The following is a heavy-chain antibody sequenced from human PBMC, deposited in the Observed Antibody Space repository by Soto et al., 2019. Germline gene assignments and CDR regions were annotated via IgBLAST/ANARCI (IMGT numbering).Heavy chain of an antibody. CDR3: AREVVVSRGASYFGY. CDR2: IRQDGSEI. CDR1: GFTFSSNW. V-gene: IGHV3-7*04. J-gene: IGHJ4*02. D-gene: IGHD2-2*01. Sequence: PGGSLRLSCVGSGFTFSSNWMTWVRQAPGKGLGWVANIRQDGSEINYVDSVKGRFTISRDNTKSSLYLQMNSLRAEDTAIYYCAREVVVSRGASYFGYWGPGTLVTVSS.